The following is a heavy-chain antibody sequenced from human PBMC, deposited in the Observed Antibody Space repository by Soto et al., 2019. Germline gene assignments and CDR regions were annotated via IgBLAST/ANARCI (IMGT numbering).Heavy chain of an antibody. J-gene: IGHJ5*02. CDR2: IYHSGST. Sequence: QVQLQESGPGLVKPSGTLSLTCAVSGGSISSSNWWSWVRQPPGKGLEWIGEIYHSGSTNYNPSLTRXXTXSXXKSKNQFSLKLSSVTAADTAVYYCAVSDIPSWFDPWGQGTLVTVSS. D-gene: IGHD3-9*01. V-gene: IGHV4-4*02. CDR1: GGSISSSNW. CDR3: AVSDIPSWFDP.